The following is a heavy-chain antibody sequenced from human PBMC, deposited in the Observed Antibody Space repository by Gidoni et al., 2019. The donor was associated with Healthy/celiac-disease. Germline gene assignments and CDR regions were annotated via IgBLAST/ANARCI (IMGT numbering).Heavy chain of an antibody. D-gene: IGHD3-22*01. CDR3: AKDEEYYDSSGYYTVDY. J-gene: IGHJ4*02. CDR2: ISGSSGST. V-gene: IGHV3-23*01. CDR1: GFTFGSYA. Sequence: EVQLLESGGGLVQPGGSLRLSCAASGFTFGSYAMIWVRQAPGKGLELVSAISGSSGSTYYADSVKGRFTISRDNSKNTLYLQMNSLRAEDTAVYYCAKDEEYYDSSGYYTVDYWGQGTLVTVSS.